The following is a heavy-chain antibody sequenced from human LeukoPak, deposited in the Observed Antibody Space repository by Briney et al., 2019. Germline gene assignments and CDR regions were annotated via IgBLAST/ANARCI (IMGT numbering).Heavy chain of an antibody. CDR3: ARAYDSLGYYFDY. CDR1: RYTFTSYY. D-gene: IGHD3-3*01. CDR2: INPSGGST. J-gene: IGHJ4*02. Sequence: ASVKVSCKASRYTFTSYYMHWVRQAPGQGLEWMGIINPSGGSTSYAQMFQGRVTMTRDMSTSTVYMELSSLRSEDTAVYYCARAYDSLGYYFDYWGQGTLVTVSS. V-gene: IGHV1-46*01.